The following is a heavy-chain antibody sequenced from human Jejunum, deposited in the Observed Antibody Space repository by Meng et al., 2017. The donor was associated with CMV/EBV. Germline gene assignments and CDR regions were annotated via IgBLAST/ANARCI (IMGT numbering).Heavy chain of an antibody. CDR2: IYYNGNT. V-gene: IGHV4-61*03. CDR1: GGSVSSGSDY. Sequence: SGGSVSSGSDYWSWIRQPPGKGLEFIGYIYYNGNTNYNPSLMRRVTISLDTSQNHFSLKLTSVTAADTAVYYCARGTWAAAPSDYWGQGFLVTVSS. CDR3: ARGTWAAAPSDY. D-gene: IGHD1-1*01. J-gene: IGHJ4*02.